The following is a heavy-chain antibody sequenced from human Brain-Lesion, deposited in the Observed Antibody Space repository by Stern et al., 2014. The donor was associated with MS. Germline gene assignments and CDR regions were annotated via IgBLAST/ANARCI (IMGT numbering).Heavy chain of an antibody. CDR3: ATLSPGAGGNYYRHFDY. D-gene: IGHD1-26*01. J-gene: IGHJ4*02. CDR2: FDPEDGAT. V-gene: IGHV1-24*01. Sequence: VHLVESGAEVKKPGASVKVSCKVSGYTLTELSMHWVRQAPRKGLEWMGGFDPEDGATIYAQKFQGRVTMTEDTSTDTAYMELSSLRSEDMAVYYCATLSPGAGGNYYRHFDYWGQGTLVTVSS. CDR1: GYTLTELS.